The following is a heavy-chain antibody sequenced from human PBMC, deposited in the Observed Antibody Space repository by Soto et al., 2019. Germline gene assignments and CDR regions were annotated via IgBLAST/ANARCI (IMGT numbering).Heavy chain of an antibody. Sequence: QVQLVQSGAEVKKPGASVKVSCKTSGYTFTVYYMHWVRQAPGQGLEWMGWINHNSGGTNYAQKFQGRVTMTRDTSISTAYMELSRLRSDDTAVYYCARLPAATTVTTHAAYFDYWGQGTLVTVSS. CDR1: GYTFTVYY. D-gene: IGHD4-17*01. CDR3: ARLPAATTVTTHAAYFDY. J-gene: IGHJ4*02. V-gene: IGHV1-2*02. CDR2: INHNSGGT.